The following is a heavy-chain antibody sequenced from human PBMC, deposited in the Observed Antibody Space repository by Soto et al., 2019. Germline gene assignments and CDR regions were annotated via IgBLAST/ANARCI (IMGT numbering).Heavy chain of an antibody. D-gene: IGHD1-7*01. CDR3: ASRDPGTSVDY. V-gene: IGHV4-4*02. Sequence: PSETLSLTFAVSGGSFTSNNWWTWVRQPPGQGLEWIGEIYRTGSTNYNPSLKSRVTISLDKSENQFSLKVTSPTAADTAVYYCASRDPGTSVDYWGQGTLVTVSS. CDR1: GGSFTSNNW. CDR2: IYRTGST. J-gene: IGHJ4*02.